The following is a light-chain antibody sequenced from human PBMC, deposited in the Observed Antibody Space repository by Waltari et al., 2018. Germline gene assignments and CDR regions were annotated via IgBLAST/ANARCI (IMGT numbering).Light chain of an antibody. V-gene: IGKV3-20*01. CDR1: QSVSTYY. CDR2: GAS. CDR3: QQYGTSPPLT. Sequence: EIVLTQSPGTLSLSPGERATLSCRASQSVSTYYLAWYQHKPGQAPRLVIYGASTRAAGIPDRVSGSGSGTDFTLTISGLDPEDFAVYYCQQYGTSPPLTFGGGTKVEIK. J-gene: IGKJ4*01.